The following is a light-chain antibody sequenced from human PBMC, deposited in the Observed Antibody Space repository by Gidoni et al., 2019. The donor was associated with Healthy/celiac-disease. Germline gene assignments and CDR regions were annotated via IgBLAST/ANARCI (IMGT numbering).Light chain of an antibody. J-gene: IGKJ2*01. CDR1: QSLLHSNGYNY. Sequence: DLVMTQSPLSLPATPGEPASISCRSSQSLLHSNGYNYLDWYLQKPGQSPQLLIYLGSNRASGVPDRFSGSGSGTDFTLKVSRVEAEDVGVYYCMQALQAPYTFSQGTKLEIK. V-gene: IGKV2-28*01. CDR3: MQALQAPYT. CDR2: LGS.